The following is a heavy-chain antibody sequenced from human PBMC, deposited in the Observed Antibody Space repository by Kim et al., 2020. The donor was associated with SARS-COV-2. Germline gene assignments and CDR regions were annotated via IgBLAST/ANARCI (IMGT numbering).Heavy chain of an antibody. Sequence: GGSLRLSCAASGFTFSSYWMSWVRQAPGKGLEWVANIKQDGSEKYYVDSVKGRFTISRDNAKNSLYLQMNSLRAEDTAVYYCARDTGWQQLESVFDYWGQGTLVTVSS. V-gene: IGHV3-7*03. CDR3: ARDTGWQQLESVFDY. CDR1: GFTFSSYW. CDR2: IKQDGSEK. D-gene: IGHD6-13*01. J-gene: IGHJ4*02.